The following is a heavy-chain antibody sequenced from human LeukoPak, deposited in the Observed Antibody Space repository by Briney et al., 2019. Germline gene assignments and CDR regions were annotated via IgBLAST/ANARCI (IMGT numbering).Heavy chain of an antibody. CDR3: ARALTDSSSWYSGWFDP. J-gene: IGHJ5*02. D-gene: IGHD6-13*01. CDR2: INHSGST. V-gene: IGHV4-34*01. CDR1: GGSFSGYY. Sequence: SETLSLTCAVYGGSFSGYYWSWIRQPPGKGLEWIGEINHSGSTNYNPSLKSRVTISVDTSKNQFSLKLSSVTAADTAVYYCARALTDSSSWYSGWFDPWGQGTLVTVSS.